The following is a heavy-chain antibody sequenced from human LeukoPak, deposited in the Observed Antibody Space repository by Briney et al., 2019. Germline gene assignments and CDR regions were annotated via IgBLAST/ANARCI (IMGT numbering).Heavy chain of an antibody. V-gene: IGHV1-69*06. CDR1: GGTFSSYA. Sequence: ASVKVSCKASGGTFSSYAISWVRQAPGQGLEWMGGIIPIFGTANYAQKFQGRVTITADKSTSTAYMELSSLRSEDTAVYYCARAGEHYDFWSGYYTRPEYFQHWGQGTLVTVSS. J-gene: IGHJ1*01. CDR3: ARAGEHYDFWSGYYTRPEYFQH. D-gene: IGHD3-3*01. CDR2: IIPIFGTA.